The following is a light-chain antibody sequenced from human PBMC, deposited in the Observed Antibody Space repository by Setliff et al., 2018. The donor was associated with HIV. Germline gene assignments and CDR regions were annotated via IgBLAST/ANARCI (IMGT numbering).Light chain of an antibody. CDR2: SNN. V-gene: IGLV1-44*01. J-gene: IGLJ1*01. Sequence: QSVLVQPPSASGNPTQTVNVSCFGGPSTIGRNTVSWYQQVPGMAPKLLIYSNNRRPSGVPGRFSGSKSGTSASLTISGLRSEDEAEYHCASWDDSLSGRYVFGSGTKVTVL. CDR3: ASWDDSLSGRYV. CDR1: PSTIGRNT.